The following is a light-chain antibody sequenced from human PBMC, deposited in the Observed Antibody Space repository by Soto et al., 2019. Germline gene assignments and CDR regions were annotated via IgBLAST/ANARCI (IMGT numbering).Light chain of an antibody. V-gene: IGKV3-11*01. CDR2: DAS. J-gene: IGKJ2*01. Sequence: EIVLTQSPATLSLSPGERVTLSCRASQSVSSFLAWYQQQPGQAPRLLIYDASNRATGIPARFSGSGSGTDFTLTISSLEHEDFAVYYCQQRSNFMYTFGQGTKLELK. CDR3: QQRSNFMYT. CDR1: QSVSSF.